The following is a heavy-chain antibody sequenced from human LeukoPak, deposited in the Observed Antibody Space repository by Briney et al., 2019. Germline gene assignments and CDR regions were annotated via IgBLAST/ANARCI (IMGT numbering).Heavy chain of an antibody. V-gene: IGHV4-34*01. Sequence: SETLSLTCAVYGGSFSGYYWSWIRQPPGKGLEWIGSIYYSGSTYYNPSLKSQVTISVDTSKNQFSLKLSSVTAADTAVYYCARVYYSNSYDYWYFDLWGRGTLVTVSS. J-gene: IGHJ2*01. CDR1: GGSFSGYY. CDR3: ARVYYSNSYDYWYFDL. CDR2: IYYSGST. D-gene: IGHD6-13*01.